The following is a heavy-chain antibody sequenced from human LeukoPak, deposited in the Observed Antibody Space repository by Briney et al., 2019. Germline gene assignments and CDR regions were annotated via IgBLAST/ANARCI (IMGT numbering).Heavy chain of an antibody. J-gene: IGHJ4*02. CDR2: ISGPGGSV. Sequence: GGSLRLSCAASGFSFSSYAMNWVRQGPGRGLEWVSAISGPGGSVEYADSVKGRFTISREDSKNTLFLRMNSLRADDAAVYYCAKASLLLGDILEPSNFDLWGRGTLVTVSS. CDR1: GFSFSSYA. D-gene: IGHD3-10*01. V-gene: IGHV3-23*01. CDR3: AKASLLLGDILEPSNFDL.